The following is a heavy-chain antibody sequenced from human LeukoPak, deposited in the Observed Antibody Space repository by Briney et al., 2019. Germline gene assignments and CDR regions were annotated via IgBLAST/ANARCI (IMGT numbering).Heavy chain of an antibody. CDR3: AAYYDILTGYRWSFDY. Sequence: GASVKVSCKASGYTFTGYYMRWVRQAPGQGLEWMGWINPNSGGTNYAQKFQGRVTMTRDTSISTAYMELNRLRSDDTAVYYCAAYYDILTGYRWSFDYWGQGTLVTVSS. D-gene: IGHD3-9*01. CDR1: GYTFTGYY. V-gene: IGHV1-2*02. J-gene: IGHJ4*02. CDR2: INPNSGGT.